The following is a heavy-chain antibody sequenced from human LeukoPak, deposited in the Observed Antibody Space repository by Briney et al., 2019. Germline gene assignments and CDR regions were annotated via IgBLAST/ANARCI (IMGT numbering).Heavy chain of an antibody. D-gene: IGHD3-9*01. J-gene: IGHJ3*02. Sequence: PSETLSLTXTVSGGSISSYYWSWIRQPPGKGLEWIGYIYYSGITNYNPSLKSRVTISVDTSKTQFSLKLSSVTAADTAVYYCARDAKYYDTLTGYYFDAFDIWGQGTMVTVSS. CDR1: GGSISSYY. CDR3: ARDAKYYDTLTGYYFDAFDI. CDR2: IYYSGIT. V-gene: IGHV4-59*01.